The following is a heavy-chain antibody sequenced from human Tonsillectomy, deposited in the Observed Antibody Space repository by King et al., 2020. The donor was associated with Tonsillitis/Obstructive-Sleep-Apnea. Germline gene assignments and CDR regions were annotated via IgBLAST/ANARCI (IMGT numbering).Heavy chain of an antibody. V-gene: IGHV4-39*01. CDR3: ARRTGGSGNWFDP. CDR2: IYYSGST. CDR1: GGSISSSSYY. J-gene: IGHJ5*02. Sequence: QLQESGPGLVKPSETLSLTCTVSGGSISSSSYYWDWIRQPPGKRLEWVGSIYYSGSTYYNPSLKSRVTIFVDTSKSQFSLNLRSVTAADTAVYYCARRTGGSGNWFDPWGQGTLVTVSS. D-gene: IGHD3-10*01.